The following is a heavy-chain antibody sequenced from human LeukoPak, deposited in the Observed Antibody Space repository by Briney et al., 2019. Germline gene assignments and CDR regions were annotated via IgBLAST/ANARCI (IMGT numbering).Heavy chain of an antibody. Sequence: PGGSLRLSCAASGFTFSDYYMTWIRQAPGRGLEWISYINGSSSDTKYADSVKGRFTISRDNSKNTLYLQMNSLRAEDTAVFYCASDPFCGGDCYYDYWGHGTLVTVSS. J-gene: IGHJ4*01. D-gene: IGHD2-21*02. CDR3: ASDPFCGGDCYYDY. CDR2: INGSSSDT. V-gene: IGHV3-11*05. CDR1: GFTFSDYY.